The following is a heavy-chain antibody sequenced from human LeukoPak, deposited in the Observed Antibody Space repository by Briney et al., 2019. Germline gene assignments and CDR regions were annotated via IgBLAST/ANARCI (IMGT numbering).Heavy chain of an antibody. Sequence: GGSLRLSCAASGFTFSSYSMNWVRQAPGRGLEWVANIKEDGSKKNYVDSVKGRFTISRDNAKNSLYLRMNSLRAEDTAVYHCATPLDYYDSSGYHQGGDWGQGTLVTVSS. CDR1: GFTFSSYS. J-gene: IGHJ4*02. CDR3: ATPLDYYDSSGYHQGGD. V-gene: IGHV3-7*03. D-gene: IGHD3-22*01. CDR2: IKEDGSKK.